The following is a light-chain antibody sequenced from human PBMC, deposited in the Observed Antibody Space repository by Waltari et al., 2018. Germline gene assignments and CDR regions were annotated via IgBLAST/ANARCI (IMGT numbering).Light chain of an antibody. J-gene: IGKJ5*01. Sequence: EIVLTQSPGTLSLSPGERATLSCRASQSASNFLAWYQQKHGQAPRLLIYDTSNRATGVPARFSGSGSGTDFTLTINSLEPDDFAVYFCQQRNNWPITFGQGTRLEIK. CDR1: QSASNF. CDR3: QQRNNWPIT. CDR2: DTS. V-gene: IGKV3-11*01.